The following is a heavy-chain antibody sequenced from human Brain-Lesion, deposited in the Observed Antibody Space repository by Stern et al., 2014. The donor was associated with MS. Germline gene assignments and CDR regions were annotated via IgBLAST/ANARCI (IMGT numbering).Heavy chain of an antibody. CDR3: AGAFGKYELLESFHM. V-gene: IGHV4-30-4*01. CDR2: IYYSGTT. Sequence: QVQLQESGPGLVKPSQTLSLACAVSGASVGGGAWYWSWIRQPPGKGLEWLGHIYYSGTTYYKPSLKSRLFISLDTSKNQFSLNLPSVTAADTAVYYCAGAFGKYELLESFHMWGQGTMVTVSS. J-gene: IGHJ3*02. D-gene: IGHD1-1*01. CDR1: GASVGGGAWY.